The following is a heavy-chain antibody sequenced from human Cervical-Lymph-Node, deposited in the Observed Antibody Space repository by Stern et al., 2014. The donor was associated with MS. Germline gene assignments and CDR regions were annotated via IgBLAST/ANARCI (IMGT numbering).Heavy chain of an antibody. J-gene: IGHJ4*02. Sequence: QVTLRESGPALVKPTQTLTLTCTFSGFSLVTSGVRVSWLRQPPGKALEWLARLDWNDKTFYNTSLMTRLTISKDTSKNQVVLTMTNVDPVDTATYYCARMMGSGYRHYFDYWGQGTPVTVS. D-gene: IGHD3-3*01. V-gene: IGHV2-70*04. CDR2: LDWNDKT. CDR1: GFSLVTSGVR. CDR3: ARMMGSGYRHYFDY.